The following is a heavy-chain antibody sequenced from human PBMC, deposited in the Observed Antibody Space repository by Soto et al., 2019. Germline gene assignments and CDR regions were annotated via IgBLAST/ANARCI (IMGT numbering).Heavy chain of an antibody. CDR1: GFTFSNSA. V-gene: IGHV3-23*01. Sequence: GGSLRLSCAASGFTFSNSAMTWVRQALGKGPEWVSSIGRTNNTHYADSVKGRFAISRDNSQSTLYLQMNSLTAEDTAVYFCAKVDAYSYRTDHWGQGTLVTVSS. CDR2: IGRTNNT. CDR3: AKVDAYSYRTDH. J-gene: IGHJ4*02. D-gene: IGHD3-16*02.